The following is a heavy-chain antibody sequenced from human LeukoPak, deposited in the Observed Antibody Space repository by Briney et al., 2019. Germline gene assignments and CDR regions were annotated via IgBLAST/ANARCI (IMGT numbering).Heavy chain of an antibody. J-gene: IGHJ4*02. V-gene: IGHV1-18*01. CDR1: GYTFTSYG. CDR3: ATEVVVPAATDY. D-gene: IGHD2-2*01. CDR2: ISAYNGNT. Sequence: ASVKVSCKASGYTFTSYGISWVRQAPGRGLEWMGWISAYNGNTNYAQKLQGRVTMTTDTSTSTAYMELRSLRSDDTAVYYCATEVVVPAATDYWGQGTLVTVSS.